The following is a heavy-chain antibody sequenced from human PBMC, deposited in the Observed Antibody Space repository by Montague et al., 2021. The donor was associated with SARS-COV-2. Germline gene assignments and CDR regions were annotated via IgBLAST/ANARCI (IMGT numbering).Heavy chain of an antibody. J-gene: IGHJ4*02. CDR3: ARGSRQWLVRPPHYYYFDY. CDR2: INHGGST. V-gene: IGHV4-34*01. D-gene: IGHD6-19*01. Sequence: SETLSLTCAVYGGSFSGYYWSWIRQPPGKGLEWIGEINHGGSTSYNPSXXSRVTISVDTSKNQFSLKLSSVTAADTAVYYCARGSRQWLVRPPHYYYFDYWGQGTLVTVSS. CDR1: GGSFSGYY.